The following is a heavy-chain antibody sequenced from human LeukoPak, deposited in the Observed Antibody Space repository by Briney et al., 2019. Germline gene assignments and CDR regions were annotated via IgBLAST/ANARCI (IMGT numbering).Heavy chain of an antibody. CDR3: ARGGNYDSRGTFDI. V-gene: IGHV4-59*01. CDR2: IYYSGST. CDR1: GGSISTYY. J-gene: IGHJ3*02. D-gene: IGHD3-22*01. Sequence: SETLSLTCTVSGGSISTYYWGWIRQPPGEGLEWIGYIYYSGSTNYNPSLKSRVTISIDTSKNQFSLKLSSVTAADTAVYYCARGGNYDSRGTFDIWGQGTMVIVSS.